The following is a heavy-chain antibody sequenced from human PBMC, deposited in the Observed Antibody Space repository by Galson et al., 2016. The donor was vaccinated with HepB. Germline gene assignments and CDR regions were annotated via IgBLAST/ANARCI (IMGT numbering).Heavy chain of an antibody. J-gene: IGHJ6*02. CDR1: GHTLSEVS. D-gene: IGHD3-10*01. Sequence: SVKVSCKVSGHTLSEVSVHWVRQTPGKGLERMGAYDPDDSGTIYAQKFEGRVTVTEDTSTDTAYLEVSSLTSEDTATYYCVTSRGWFGKSGDGLDVWGRGTTVTVSS. CDR2: YDPDDSGT. CDR3: VTSRGWFGKSGDGLDV. V-gene: IGHV1-24*01.